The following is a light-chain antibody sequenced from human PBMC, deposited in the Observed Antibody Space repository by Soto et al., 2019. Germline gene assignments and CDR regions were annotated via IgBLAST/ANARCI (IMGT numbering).Light chain of an antibody. Sequence: EIVLTQSTVTLFLSPGEKTTLSSRASQSLDTYTLAWYQQKPGQAPRLLIYGASTRAAAIPDRFIGSGSGTDFALTISRLEPEDFAVYYCQQYAESPLTFGPGTKVDI. V-gene: IGKV3-20*01. CDR1: QSLDTYT. CDR2: GAS. J-gene: IGKJ3*01. CDR3: QQYAESPLT.